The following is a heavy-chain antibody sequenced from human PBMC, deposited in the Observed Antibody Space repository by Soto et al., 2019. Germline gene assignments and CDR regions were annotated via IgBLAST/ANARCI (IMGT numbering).Heavy chain of an antibody. CDR2: IYPCDSDT. D-gene: IGHD5-18*01. CDR1: GYSFTSYC. V-gene: IGHV5-51*01. Sequence: GESLKISCKGSGYSFTSYCIGWLRQMPGKGLEWMGIIYPCDSDTRYSPSFKGQVTISADKSISTAYLQWSSLKGSDTAMYYCARHGYSYGFYYYYGMDVGAKGNTVTVSS. CDR3: ARHGYSYGFYYYYGMDV. J-gene: IGHJ6*04.